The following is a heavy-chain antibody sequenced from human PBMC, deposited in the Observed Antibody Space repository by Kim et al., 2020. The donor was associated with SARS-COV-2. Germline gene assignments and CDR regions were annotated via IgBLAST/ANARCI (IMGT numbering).Heavy chain of an antibody. Sequence: GGSLRLSCAASGFTFSDYVMRWVRQAPGKGLEWVAVITAGGDNTNYPDSVRGRFTISRDNSKNTLYLQMSSLRAEDTAVYYCTKDLRTGYYGAFDFWGQGTLVTVSP. D-gene: IGHD3-9*01. CDR2: ITAGGDNT. CDR3: TKDLRTGYYGAFDF. V-gene: IGHV3-23*01. J-gene: IGHJ3*01. CDR1: GFTFSDYV.